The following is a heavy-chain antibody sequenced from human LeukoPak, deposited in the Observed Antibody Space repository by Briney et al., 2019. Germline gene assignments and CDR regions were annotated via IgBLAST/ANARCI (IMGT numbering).Heavy chain of an antibody. CDR2: INPSGGST. D-gene: IGHD3-22*01. CDR3: ARDRGRYYDSSGYYYTPLYYYYGMDV. J-gene: IGHJ6*02. Sequence: ASVKVSCKASGYTFTIYYMHWVRQAPGQGLEWMGIINPSGGSTSYAQKFQGRVTMTRDTSTSTVYMELSSLRSEDTAVYYCARDRGRYYDSSGYYYTPLYYYYGMDVWGQGTTVTVSS. CDR1: GYTFTIYY. V-gene: IGHV1-46*01.